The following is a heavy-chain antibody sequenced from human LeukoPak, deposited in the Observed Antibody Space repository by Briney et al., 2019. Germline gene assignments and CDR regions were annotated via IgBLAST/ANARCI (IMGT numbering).Heavy chain of an antibody. D-gene: IGHD3-3*01. V-gene: IGHV4-61*02. J-gene: IGHJ3*02. CDR3: ARSMYDFWSGSTNAFGI. CDR1: GGSISSGSYY. CDR2: IYTSGST. Sequence: PSQTLSLTCTVSGGSISSGSYYWSWIRQPAGKGLEWIGRIYTSGSTNYNPSLKSRVTISVDTSKNQFSLKLSSVTAADTAVYYCARSMYDFWSGSTNAFGIWGQGTMVTVSS.